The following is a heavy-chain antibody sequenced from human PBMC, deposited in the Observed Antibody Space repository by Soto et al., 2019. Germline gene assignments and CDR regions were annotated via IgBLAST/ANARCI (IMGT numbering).Heavy chain of an antibody. Sequence: QVQLVQSGAEVKEPGASVKISFKSSGYSFTSYDISWVREAPGQGLEWMSWISAYNGDTNYAQKVQGRVTMTTDTSTSTAFMELRSLRFDDTAVYYCVRDPDGHIDFDYWGQGTLVTVSS. CDR3: VRDPDGHIDFDY. CDR1: GYSFTSYD. CDR2: ISAYNGDT. V-gene: IGHV1-18*01. J-gene: IGHJ4*02.